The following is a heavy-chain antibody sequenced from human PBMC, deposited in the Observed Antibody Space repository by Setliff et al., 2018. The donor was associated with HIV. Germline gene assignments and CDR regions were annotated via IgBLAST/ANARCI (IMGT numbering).Heavy chain of an antibody. CDR2: IYHSGST. D-gene: IGHD2-2*01. Sequence: PSETLSLTCTVSGGSISNSRYYWSWIRQPPGKGLEWIGSIYHSGSTYYNPSLKRRVTISVDTSKSQFSLKLNSVTAADTAVYYCARGGTSSNWFGPWGQGTLVTVSS. V-gene: IGHV4-39*07. J-gene: IGHJ5*02. CDR3: ARGGTSSNWFGP. CDR1: GGSISNSRYY.